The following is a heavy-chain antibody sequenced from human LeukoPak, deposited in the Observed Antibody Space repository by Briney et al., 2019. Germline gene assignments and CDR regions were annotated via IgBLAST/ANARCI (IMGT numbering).Heavy chain of an antibody. CDR3: ARGSRRFDP. J-gene: IGHJ5*02. V-gene: IGHV4-34*01. Sequence: SETLSLTCAVYGGSFSDYYWSWIRQSPGKGLEWIGEINHTGSTKYNPSLERRVTISVDTSKNQFSLKLSSMTAADTAVYYCARGSRRFDPWGQGTLFTVSP. CDR2: INHTGST. CDR1: GGSFSDYY.